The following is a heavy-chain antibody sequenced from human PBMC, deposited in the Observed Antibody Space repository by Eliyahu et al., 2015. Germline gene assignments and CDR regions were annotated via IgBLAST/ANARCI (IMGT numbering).Heavy chain of an antibody. D-gene: IGHD3-16*02. CDR1: GYTFSNYG. CDR2: ISGYTGNT. J-gene: IGHJ3*02. CDR3: ARDVSLGGLSFGDAFDN. Sequence: QVQLVQSGAEVKKPGASVQVSCKTSGYTFSNYGISWVRQAPGQAPEWMGWISGYTGNTNYVEKFRDRLTMTTDTSTSTAYLEFRSLRSDDTAVYYCARDVSLGGLSFGDAFDNWGQGTVVTVSS. V-gene: IGHV1-18*01.